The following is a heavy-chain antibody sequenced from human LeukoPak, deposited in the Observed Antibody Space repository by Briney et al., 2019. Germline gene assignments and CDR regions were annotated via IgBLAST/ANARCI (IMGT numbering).Heavy chain of an antibody. J-gene: IGHJ4*02. CDR1: GGFISSYY. D-gene: IGHD2-15*01. V-gene: IGHV4-4*07. CDR2: IYTSGST. CDR3: AREVVVVVAATIDY. Sequence: SETLSLTCTVSGGFISSYYWSWIRQPAGKGLEWIGRIYTSGSTNYNPSLKSRVTMSVDTSKNQFSLKLSSVTAADTAVYYCAREVVVVVAATIDYWGQGTLVTVSS.